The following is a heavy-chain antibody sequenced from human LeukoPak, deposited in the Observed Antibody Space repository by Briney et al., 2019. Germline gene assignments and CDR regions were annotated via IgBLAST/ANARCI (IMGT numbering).Heavy chain of an antibody. D-gene: IGHD2-2*01. Sequence: SETLSLTCTVSGGSIDSYYWSWIRQPPGKGLEGIGYIYYTGSTEYHHSLKSRVTISLDTSKNQFSLKLTSVTAADTAVYYCARVYQSAEYYFDYWGQGNLVSVSS. J-gene: IGHJ4*02. CDR1: GGSIDSYY. CDR2: IYYTGST. V-gene: IGHV4-59*01. CDR3: ARVYQSAEYYFDY.